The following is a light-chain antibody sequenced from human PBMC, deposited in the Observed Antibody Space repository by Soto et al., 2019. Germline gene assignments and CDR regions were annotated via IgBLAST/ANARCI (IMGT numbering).Light chain of an antibody. CDR3: SSYTSASTPLV. CDR2: XVS. Sequence: QSALXXPXSXSGSXGQSXTISXXGTGSDVGGYNYVSWYQQHPGKAPKVXXYXVSNRPSGVSNRFSGSKSGNTASLTISGLQAEDEADYYCSSYTSASTPLVFGGGTKLTVL. CDR1: GSDVGGYNY. J-gene: IGLJ2*01. V-gene: IGLV2-14*01.